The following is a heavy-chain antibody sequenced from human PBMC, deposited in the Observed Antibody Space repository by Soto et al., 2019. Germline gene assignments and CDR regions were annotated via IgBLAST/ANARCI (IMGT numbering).Heavy chain of an antibody. Sequence: PGGSLRLSCAASGFTFSNYGMHWVRQAPGKGLEWVAVISNDESNKYYADSVKGRFTISRDNSKNTLYLQMNSLRAEDTAVYYCAKTQYANNDFWSGYPDQYGMDVWGQGTTVTVSS. CDR2: ISNDESNK. CDR1: GFTFSNYG. J-gene: IGHJ6*02. V-gene: IGHV3-30*18. CDR3: AKTQYANNDFWSGYPDQYGMDV. D-gene: IGHD3-3*01.